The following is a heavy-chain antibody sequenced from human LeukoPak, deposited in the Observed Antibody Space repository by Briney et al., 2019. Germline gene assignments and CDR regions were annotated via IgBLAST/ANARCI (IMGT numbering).Heavy chain of an antibody. J-gene: IGHJ6*02. Sequence: SVKVSCKASGGTFSSYAISWVRQAPGQGLEWMGSIIPILGIANYAQKFQGRVTITADKSTSTAYMELSSLRSEDTAVYYCARDRTGTTSGYYYGMDVWGQGTTVTVSS. D-gene: IGHD1-7*01. CDR1: GGTFSSYA. CDR3: ARDRTGTTSGYYYGMDV. V-gene: IGHV1-69*04. CDR2: IIPILGIA.